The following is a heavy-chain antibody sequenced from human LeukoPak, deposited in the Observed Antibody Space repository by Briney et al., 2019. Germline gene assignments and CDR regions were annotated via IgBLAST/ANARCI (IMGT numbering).Heavy chain of an antibody. D-gene: IGHD3-22*01. CDR2: IYTSGST. Sequence: SQTLSLTCTVSGGSISSGNYYWGWIRQPAGKGLEWIGRIYTSGSTNYNPSLKSRATILVDTSKNQFSLQLSSVTAADTAVYYCARGLYYDSSGYYYGWFDPWGQGTLVTVSS. V-gene: IGHV4-61*02. CDR3: ARGLYYDSSGYYYGWFDP. J-gene: IGHJ5*02. CDR1: GGSISSGNYY.